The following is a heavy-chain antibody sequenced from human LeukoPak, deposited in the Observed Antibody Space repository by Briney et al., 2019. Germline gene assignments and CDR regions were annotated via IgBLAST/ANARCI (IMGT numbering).Heavy chain of an antibody. CDR2: ISAYNGNT. J-gene: IGHJ4*02. D-gene: IGHD3-3*01. Sequence: ASVKVSCKASGYTFTSYYMHWVRQAPGQGLEWMGWISAYNGNTNYAQKLQGRVTMTTDTSTSTAYMELRSLRSDDTAVYYCARIWYLEPGDYFDYWGQGTLVTVSS. V-gene: IGHV1-18*04. CDR1: GYTFTSYY. CDR3: ARIWYLEPGDYFDY.